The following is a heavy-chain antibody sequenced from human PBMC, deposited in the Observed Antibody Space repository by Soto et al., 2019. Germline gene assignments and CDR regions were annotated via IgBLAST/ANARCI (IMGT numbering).Heavy chain of an antibody. D-gene: IGHD3-22*01. V-gene: IGHV4-4*07. CDR2: IYTSGST. CDR3: ARGGRYYYDSSGYYDRRGYFDY. CDR1: GGSISSYY. Sequence: TVSGGSISSYYWSWIRQPAGKGLEWIGRIYTSGSTNYNPSLKSRVTMSVDTSKNQFSLKLSSVTAADTAVYYCARGGRYYYDSSGYYDRRGYFDYWGQGTLVTVYS. J-gene: IGHJ4*02.